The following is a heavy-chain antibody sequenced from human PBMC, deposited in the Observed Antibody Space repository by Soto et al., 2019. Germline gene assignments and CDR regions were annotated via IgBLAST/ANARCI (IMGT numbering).Heavy chain of an antibody. Sequence: ASVKVSCKASGYTFTSYGISWVRQAPRQGLEWMGWISAYNGNTNYAQKLQGRVTMTTDTSTSTAYMELRSLRSDDTAVYYCARDRASYYDILTGYYIVPDAFDIWGQGTMVTVSS. CDR2: ISAYNGNT. D-gene: IGHD3-9*01. CDR3: ARDRASYYDILTGYYIVPDAFDI. CDR1: GYTFTSYG. J-gene: IGHJ3*02. V-gene: IGHV1-18*01.